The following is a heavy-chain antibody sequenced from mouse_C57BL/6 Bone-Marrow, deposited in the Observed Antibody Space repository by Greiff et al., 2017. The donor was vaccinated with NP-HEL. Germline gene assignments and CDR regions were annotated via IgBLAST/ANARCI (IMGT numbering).Heavy chain of an antibody. CDR3: ARGGDYYGSSRYYAMDY. CDR1: GFTFSSYG. D-gene: IGHD1-1*01. Sequence: DVKLVESGGDLVKPGGSLKLSCAASGFTFSSYGMSWVRQTPDQRLEWVATISSGGSYTYYPDSVKGRFTISRDNAKNTLYLQMSSLKSEDTAMYYCARGGDYYGSSRYYAMDYWGQGTSVTVSS. J-gene: IGHJ4*01. CDR2: ISSGGSYT. V-gene: IGHV5-6*02.